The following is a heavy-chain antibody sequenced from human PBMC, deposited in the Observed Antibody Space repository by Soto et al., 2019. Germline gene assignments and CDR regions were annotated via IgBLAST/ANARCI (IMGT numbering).Heavy chain of an antibody. CDR3: AKEEVMTPGDMDV. Sequence: GGSLRLSCAASGFTFSNYAMSWVRQAPGKGLEWVSVVSGTAGSTYYADSVKGRFTISRDNSKNTLYLQMNSLRAEDTAVYYCAKEEVMTPGDMDVWGKGTTVTVSS. V-gene: IGHV3-23*01. D-gene: IGHD3-10*01. J-gene: IGHJ6*03. CDR2: VSGTAGST. CDR1: GFTFSNYA.